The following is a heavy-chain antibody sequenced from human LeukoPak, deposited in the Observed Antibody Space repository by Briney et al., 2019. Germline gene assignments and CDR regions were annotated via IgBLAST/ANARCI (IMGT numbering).Heavy chain of an antibody. D-gene: IGHD3-10*01. V-gene: IGHV3-48*04. Sequence: GGSLRLSCAASGFTFSSYSMNWVRQAPGKGLGWVSYISSSSTIYYADSVKGRFTISRDNAKNSLYLQMNSLRAEDTAVYYCAVFTMVRATAFDYWGQGTLVTVSS. CDR2: ISSSSTI. CDR1: GFTFSSYS. J-gene: IGHJ4*02. CDR3: AVFTMVRATAFDY.